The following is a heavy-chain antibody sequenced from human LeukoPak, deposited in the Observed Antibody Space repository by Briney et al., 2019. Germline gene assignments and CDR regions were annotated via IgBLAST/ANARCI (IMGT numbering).Heavy chain of an antibody. Sequence: SETLSLTCTVSGGSISSSSYYWGWIRQPPGKGLEWIGSIYYSGSTYYNPSLKSRVTISVDTSKNQFSLKLSSVTAADTAVYYCARDSGSYYQRDFDYWGQGTLVTVSS. V-gene: IGHV4-39*07. CDR1: GGSISSSSYY. J-gene: IGHJ4*02. D-gene: IGHD1-26*01. CDR2: IYYSGST. CDR3: ARDSGSYYQRDFDY.